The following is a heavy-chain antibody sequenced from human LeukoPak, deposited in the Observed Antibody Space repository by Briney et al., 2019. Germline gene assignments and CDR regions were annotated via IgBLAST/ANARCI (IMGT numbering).Heavy chain of an antibody. J-gene: IGHJ4*02. CDR2: ISYDGSNK. CDR3: ARDDLQQLLAFDY. Sequence: GGSLRLSCAASGFTFSSYGMHWVRQAPGKGLEWVAVISYDGSNKYYADSVKGRFTISRDNSKNTLYLQMNSLRAEDTAVYYCARDDLQQLLAFDYWGQGTLVTVSS. D-gene: IGHD6-13*01. CDR1: GFTFSSYG. V-gene: IGHV3-30*03.